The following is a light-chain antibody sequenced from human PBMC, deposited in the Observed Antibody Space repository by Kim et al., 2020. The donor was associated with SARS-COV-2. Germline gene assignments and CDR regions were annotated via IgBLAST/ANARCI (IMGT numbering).Light chain of an antibody. CDR2: DVS. CDR3: SSYTSSSTLVV. Sequence: QTVTSSVTGTSSDVGGYNYVSWYQQHPGKAPKLMIYDVSNRPSGVSNRFSGSKSGNTASLTISGLQAEDEADYYCSSYTSSSTLVVFGGGTQLTVL. J-gene: IGLJ2*01. CDR1: SSDVGGYNY. V-gene: IGLV2-14*03.